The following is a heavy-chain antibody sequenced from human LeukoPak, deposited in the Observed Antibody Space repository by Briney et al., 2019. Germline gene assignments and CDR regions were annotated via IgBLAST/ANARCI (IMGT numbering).Heavy chain of an antibody. J-gene: IGHJ5*02. V-gene: IGHV1-69*05. Sequence: SVKVSCKASGGTFSSYAISWVRQAPGQGLEWMGRIIPIFGTANYAQKFQGRVTITTDESTSTAYMELSSLRSEDTAVYYCARDPSGLLWFGEFQSWFDPWGQRTLVTVSS. CDR2: IIPIFGTA. CDR3: ARDPSGLLWFGEFQSWFDP. CDR1: GGTFSSYA. D-gene: IGHD3-10*01.